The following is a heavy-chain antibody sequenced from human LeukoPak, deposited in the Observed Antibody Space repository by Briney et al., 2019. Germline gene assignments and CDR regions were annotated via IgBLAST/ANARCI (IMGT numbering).Heavy chain of an antibody. D-gene: IGHD2-2*02. V-gene: IGHV1-46*01. CDR3: ARDTDIVVVPAAISAYYFDY. Sequence: ASVKVSCKASGYTFTSYYMHWVRQAPGQGLEWMGIINPSGGSTSYAQKFQGRVTMTRDTSTSTVYMELSSLRSEDTAVYYCARDTDIVVVPAAISAYYFDYWGQGTLVTVSS. J-gene: IGHJ4*02. CDR1: GYTFTSYY. CDR2: INPSGGST.